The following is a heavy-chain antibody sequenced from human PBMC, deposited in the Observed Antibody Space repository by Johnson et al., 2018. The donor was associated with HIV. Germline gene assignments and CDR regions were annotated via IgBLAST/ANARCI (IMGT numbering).Heavy chain of an antibody. CDR3: ASSWGNAFDI. CDR1: GFTFSSYA. Sequence: QMQLVESGGGVVQPGRSLRLSCSASGFTFSSYAMHWVRQAPGKGLEWVAVISYDGSNKYDADCVKGRFPISRDNSKNTLDLQMKSLRAEDTAVYYCASSWGNAFDIWGQGTMVTVSS. CDR2: ISYDGSNK. V-gene: IGHV3-30-3*01. J-gene: IGHJ3*02. D-gene: IGHD7-27*01.